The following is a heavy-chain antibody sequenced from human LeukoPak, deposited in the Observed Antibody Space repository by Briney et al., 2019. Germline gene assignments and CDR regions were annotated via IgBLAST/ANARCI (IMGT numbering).Heavy chain of an antibody. Sequence: PGGSLRLSCAASGFTFSSYAMSWVRQAPGKGLESVSAISGSGGSTYYADSVKGRFTISRDNSKNTLYLQMNSLRAEDTAVYYCARAGGYSYGYVDYWGQGTLVTVSS. CDR2: ISGSGGST. CDR3: ARAGGYSYGYVDY. D-gene: IGHD5-18*01. CDR1: GFTFSSYA. V-gene: IGHV3-23*01. J-gene: IGHJ4*02.